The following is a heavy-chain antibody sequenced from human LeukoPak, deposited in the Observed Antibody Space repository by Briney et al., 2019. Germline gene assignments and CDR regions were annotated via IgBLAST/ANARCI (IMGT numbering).Heavy chain of an antibody. V-gene: IGHV3-49*03. Sequence: PGGSLRLSCTASGFTFGDYAMGWFRQAPGKGLEWVGFIRSKAYGGTTEYAASVKGRFTISRDDSKSIAYLQMNSLKTEDTAVYYCTRAHGSGSYFRLDYWGQGTLVTVSS. J-gene: IGHJ4*02. CDR3: TRAHGSGSYFRLDY. CDR2: IRSKAYGGTT. CDR1: GFTFGDYA. D-gene: IGHD3-10*01.